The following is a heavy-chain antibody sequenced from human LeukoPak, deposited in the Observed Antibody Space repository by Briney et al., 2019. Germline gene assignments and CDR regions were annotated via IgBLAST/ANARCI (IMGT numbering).Heavy chain of an antibody. CDR3: ARFGTSSSRFFDQ. J-gene: IGHJ4*02. CDR1: GGSISAYY. D-gene: IGHD6-6*01. V-gene: IGHV4-59*01. Sequence: SETLSLTCTVSGGSISAYYWSWIRQPPGKGLEWIGYIHYSGTTNYYPSLKSRVTIALDTSKNQCSLKLNSVTAADTAVYYCARFGTSSSRFFDQWGQGTLVTVSS. CDR2: IHYSGTT.